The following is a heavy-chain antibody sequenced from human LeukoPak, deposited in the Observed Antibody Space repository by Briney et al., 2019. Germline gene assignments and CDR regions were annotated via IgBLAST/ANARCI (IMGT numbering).Heavy chain of an antibody. CDR3: AKEGLLWFGESSYYMDV. Sequence: GGSLRLSCAASGFTFSSYTMNWVRQAPGKGLEWVSSITSSSSYIYYADSVKGRFTISRDNAKNSLYLQMNSLRAEDTAVYYCAKEGLLWFGESSYYMDVWGKGTTVTISS. CDR1: GFTFSSYT. CDR2: ITSSSSYI. D-gene: IGHD3-10*01. V-gene: IGHV3-21*04. J-gene: IGHJ6*03.